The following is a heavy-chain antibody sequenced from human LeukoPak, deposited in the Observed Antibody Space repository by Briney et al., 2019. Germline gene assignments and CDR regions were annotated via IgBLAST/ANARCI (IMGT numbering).Heavy chain of an antibody. V-gene: IGHV4-31*03. CDR2: IYYSGST. CDR3: ARRGDDILTGYYYFDY. J-gene: IGHJ4*02. Sequence: PSETLSLTCTVSGGSISSGGYYWSWIRQHPGKGLEWIGYIYYSGSTYYNPSLKSRVTISVDTSKNQFSLKLSSVTDADTAVYYCARRGDDILTGYYYFDYWGQGTLVTASS. D-gene: IGHD3-9*01. CDR1: GGSISSGGYY.